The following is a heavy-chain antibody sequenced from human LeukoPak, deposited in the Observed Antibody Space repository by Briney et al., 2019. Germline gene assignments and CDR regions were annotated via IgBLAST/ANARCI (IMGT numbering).Heavy chain of an antibody. CDR1: GFTFSSYW. CDR2: IKQDGSEK. CDR3: ATGPGYSSSW. V-gene: IGHV3-7*01. Sequence: PGGSPRLSCAAFGFTFSSYWMSSVRQAPGKGLEWVANIKQDGSEKYYVDSVKGRVTISRDNAKNSLYLQMNSLRAEDTAVYYCATGPGYSSSWWGQGTLVTVSS. J-gene: IGHJ4*02. D-gene: IGHD6-13*01.